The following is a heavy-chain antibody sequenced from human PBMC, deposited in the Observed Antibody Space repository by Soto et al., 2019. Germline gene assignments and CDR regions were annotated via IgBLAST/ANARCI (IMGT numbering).Heavy chain of an antibody. Sequence: EVQLVESGGGLIQPGGSLRLSCAASGFTVSSNYMSWVRQAPGKGLEWVSVIYSGGSTYYADSVKGRFTISRDNSKNTLYLHMNSLGAEDTAVYYCARNYDSTAGGAFDIWGQGTMVTVSS. V-gene: IGHV3-53*01. J-gene: IGHJ3*02. CDR2: IYSGGST. CDR3: ARNYDSTAGGAFDI. CDR1: GFTVSSNY. D-gene: IGHD3-22*01.